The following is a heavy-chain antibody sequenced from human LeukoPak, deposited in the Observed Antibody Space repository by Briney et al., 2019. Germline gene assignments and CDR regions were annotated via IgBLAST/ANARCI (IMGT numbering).Heavy chain of an antibody. CDR1: GFTFSSYA. Sequence: GGSLRLSCAASGFTFSSYAMSWLRQAPGKGLEWVSAISGSGGSTYYADSVKGRFTISRDNSKNTLYLQMNSLRAEDTAVYYCAKGPAAGPGFDPWGQGTLVTVSS. V-gene: IGHV3-23*01. CDR3: AKGPAAGPGFDP. CDR2: ISGSGGST. J-gene: IGHJ5*02. D-gene: IGHD6-13*01.